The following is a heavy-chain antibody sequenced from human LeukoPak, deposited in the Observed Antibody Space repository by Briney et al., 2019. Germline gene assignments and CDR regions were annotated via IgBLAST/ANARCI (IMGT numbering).Heavy chain of an antibody. CDR1: GFTFSSYA. V-gene: IGHV3-23*01. J-gene: IGHJ5*02. Sequence: GGSLRLSCAASGFTFSSYAMSWVRQAPGKGLEWVSAISGSGGSTYYADSVKGRFTISRDNSKNTLYLQMNSLRAEDTAVYYCACRDDYVWGSYRNWFDPWGQGTLVTVSS. D-gene: IGHD3-16*02. CDR2: ISGSGGST. CDR3: ACRDDYVWGSYRNWFDP.